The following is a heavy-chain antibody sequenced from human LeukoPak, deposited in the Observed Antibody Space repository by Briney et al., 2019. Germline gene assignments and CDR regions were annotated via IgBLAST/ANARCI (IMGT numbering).Heavy chain of an antibody. D-gene: IGHD1-26*01. Sequence: GASVKVSCKASGYTFTGYYIHWLRQAPGQGLEWMGWIHPNNGGASYAQKFQGRVTMTKDTSISTAYMELTTLTSGDTAVYYCARGIAGSFYYWGRGTEVTVSS. CDR3: ARGIAGSFYY. CDR2: IHPNNGGA. CDR1: GYTFTGYY. J-gene: IGHJ4*02. V-gene: IGHV1-2*02.